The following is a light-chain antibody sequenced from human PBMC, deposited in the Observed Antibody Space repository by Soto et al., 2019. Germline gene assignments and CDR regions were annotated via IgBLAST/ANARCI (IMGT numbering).Light chain of an antibody. CDR3: CSYGGSSTLYV. Sequence: QSALTQSASVSGSPGQSITISCTGTSSDVGSYNLASWYQHHPGKAPKLMIYEGSKRPSGISNRFSGSKSGNTASLTISGLQAEDEADYYCCSYGGSSTLYVFGTGTKLTVL. CDR1: SSDVGSYNL. J-gene: IGLJ1*01. V-gene: IGLV2-23*01. CDR2: EGS.